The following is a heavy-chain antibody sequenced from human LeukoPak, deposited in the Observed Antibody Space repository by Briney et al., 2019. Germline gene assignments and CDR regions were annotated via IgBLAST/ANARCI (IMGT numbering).Heavy chain of an antibody. CDR3: ASGSVVTALDQ. J-gene: IGHJ4*02. CDR2: TYYAGNT. CDR1: GGSITTYY. Sequence: SQTLSLTCAVSGGSITTYYWTWIRQPPGQALEWIGYTYYAGNTTYNPSLESRVTMSIDTSKNEFSLKIYSVNAADTAVYFCASGSVVTALDQWGQGTLVNVSS. D-gene: IGHD2-21*02. V-gene: IGHV4-59*01.